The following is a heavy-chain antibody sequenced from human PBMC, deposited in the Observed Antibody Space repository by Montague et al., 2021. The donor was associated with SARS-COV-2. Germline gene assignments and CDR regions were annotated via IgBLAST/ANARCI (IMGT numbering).Heavy chain of an antibody. CDR2: INHSGST. Sequence: SETLSLTCAVYGGSFSGYYWSWIRQPPGQGLVLIGEINHSGSTNYNPSLKSRVTISVDTSKNQFSLKLSSVTAADTAVYYCARGLAELRYFDWYHYYFDYWGQGTLVTVSS. J-gene: IGHJ4*02. CDR3: ARGLAELRYFDWYHYYFDY. D-gene: IGHD3-9*01. V-gene: IGHV4-34*01. CDR1: GGSFSGYY.